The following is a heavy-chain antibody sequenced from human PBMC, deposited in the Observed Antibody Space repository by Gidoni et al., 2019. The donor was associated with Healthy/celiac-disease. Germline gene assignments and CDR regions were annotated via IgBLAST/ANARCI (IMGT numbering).Heavy chain of an antibody. V-gene: IGHV4-59*08. Sequence: QVQLQESGPGLVKPSETLSLTCTVSGGSISSYYWSWIRQPPGKGLEWIGYIYYSGSTNYNPSLKSRVTISVDTSKNQFSLKLSSVTAADTAVYYCARTFHARGMDVWGQGTTVTVSS. CDR2: IYYSGST. CDR1: GGSISSYY. CDR3: ARTFHARGMDV. J-gene: IGHJ6*02.